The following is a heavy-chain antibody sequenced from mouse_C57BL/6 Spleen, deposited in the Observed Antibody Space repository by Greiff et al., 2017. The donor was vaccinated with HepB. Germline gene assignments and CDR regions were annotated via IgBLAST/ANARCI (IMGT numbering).Heavy chain of an antibody. V-gene: IGHV1-80*01. CDR1: GYAFSSYW. CDR3: ARPYYDYDGRYAMDY. CDR2: IYPGDGDT. J-gene: IGHJ4*01. Sequence: VKLMESGAELVKPGASVKISCKASGYAFSSYWMNWVKQRPGKGLEWIGQIYPGDGDTNYNGKFKGKATLTADKSSSTAYMQLSSLTSEDSAVYFCARPYYDYDGRYAMDYWGQGTSVTVSS. D-gene: IGHD2-4*01.